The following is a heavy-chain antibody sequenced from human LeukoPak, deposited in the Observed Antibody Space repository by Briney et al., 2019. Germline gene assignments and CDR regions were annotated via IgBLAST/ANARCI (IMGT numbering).Heavy chain of an antibody. CDR3: VTDGDKWNDFEY. Sequence: GGSLRLSCAAAGLSISNFWMHWVRQAPGRGLEWVAIIDKDGNEIKYVDSVKGLFTLYRDNARNSVYLQMNSLRTEDTALYYCVTDGDKWNDFEYWGQGTLVTVSS. CDR2: IDKDGNEI. J-gene: IGHJ4*02. CDR1: GLSISNFW. D-gene: IGHD1-1*01. V-gene: IGHV3-7*01.